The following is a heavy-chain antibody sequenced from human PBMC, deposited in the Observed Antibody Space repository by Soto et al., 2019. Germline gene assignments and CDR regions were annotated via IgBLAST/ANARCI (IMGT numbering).Heavy chain of an antibody. CDR1: GYTFTTST. J-gene: IGHJ5*02. CDR3: ARDLRGSGSIYNYFDP. Sequence: QVQLVQSGAEEKKPGASVKVSCKASGYTFTTSTMHWVRQAPGQVLEWMGWINVDNCNTKYSHKFQGRVTITRDTSASTAYMELSSLTSEDTAIYYCARDLRGSGSIYNYFDPWGQGTLVTVSS. D-gene: IGHD5-12*01. CDR2: INVDNCNT. V-gene: IGHV1-3*05.